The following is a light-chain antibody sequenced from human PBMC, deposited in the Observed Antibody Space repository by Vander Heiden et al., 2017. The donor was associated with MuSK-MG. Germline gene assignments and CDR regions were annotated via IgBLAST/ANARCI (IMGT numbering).Light chain of an antibody. CDR1: QSVSSSY. CDR3: QQDGSWWT. V-gene: IGKV3-20*01. Sequence: DIVLTQSPGTLSLSPGERATLSCRASQSVSSSYLAWYQQKPGQAPRLLIYGASSRATGIPDRFSGSGSGTDFTLTISRLEPEDFAVYYWQQDGSWWTFGQGTKVEIK. CDR2: GAS. J-gene: IGKJ1*01.